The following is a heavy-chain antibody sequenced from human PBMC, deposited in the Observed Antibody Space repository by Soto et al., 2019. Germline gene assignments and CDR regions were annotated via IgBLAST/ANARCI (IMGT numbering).Heavy chain of an antibody. CDR3: AKDGGDCGIAAAGNEPFDY. V-gene: IGHV3-23*01. CDR2: ISGSGGST. D-gene: IGHD6-13*01. CDR1: GFTFSSYA. J-gene: IGHJ4*02. Sequence: GGSLRLSCAASGFTFSSYAMSWVRQAPGKGLEWVSAISGSGGSTYYADSVKGRFTISRDNSKNTLYLQMNSLRAEDTAVYYCAKDGGDCGIAAAGNEPFDYWGQGTLVTVSS.